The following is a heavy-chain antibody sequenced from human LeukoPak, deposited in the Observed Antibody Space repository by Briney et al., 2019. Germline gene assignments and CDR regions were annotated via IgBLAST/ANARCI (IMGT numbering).Heavy chain of an antibody. J-gene: IGHJ4*02. Sequence: PSETLSLTCAVYGGSFSGYYWSWIRQPPGKGLEWIGEINHSGSTNYNPSLKSRVTISVDTSKNQFSLKLSSVTAADTAVYYCARYSVGGVAGDRTFDYWGQGTLVTVSS. CDR1: GGSFSGYY. V-gene: IGHV4-34*01. CDR3: ARYSVGGVAGDRTFDY. D-gene: IGHD3-16*01. CDR2: INHSGST.